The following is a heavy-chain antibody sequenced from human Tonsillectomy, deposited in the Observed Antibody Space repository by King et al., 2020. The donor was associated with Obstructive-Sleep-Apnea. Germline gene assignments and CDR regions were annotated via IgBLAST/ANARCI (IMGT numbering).Heavy chain of an antibody. CDR2: IYYSGST. Sequence: QRQESGPGLVKPSETLSLTCTVSGGSISSYYWSWIRQPPGKGLEWIGYIYYSGSTNYNPSLKSRVTISVDTSKTQFSLKLSSVTAADTAVYYCARESDSSGYYDFDYWGQGTLVTVSS. J-gene: IGHJ4*02. D-gene: IGHD3-22*01. CDR3: ARESDSSGYYDFDY. CDR1: GGSISSYY. V-gene: IGHV4-59*01.